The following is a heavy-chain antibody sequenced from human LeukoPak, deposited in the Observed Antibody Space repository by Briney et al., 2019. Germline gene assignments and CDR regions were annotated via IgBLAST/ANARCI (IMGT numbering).Heavy chain of an antibody. D-gene: IGHD2-2*01. CDR2: ISSSSSYI. V-gene: IGHV3-21*01. CDR1: GFTFSSYS. Sequence: GGSLRLSCAASGFTFSSYSMNWVRQAPGKGLEWVSSISSSSSYIYYADSVKGRFTISRDNAKNSLYLQMNGLRAEDTAVYYCARDLSCSSTSCYFHFDYWGQGTLVTVSS. J-gene: IGHJ4*02. CDR3: ARDLSCSSTSCYFHFDY.